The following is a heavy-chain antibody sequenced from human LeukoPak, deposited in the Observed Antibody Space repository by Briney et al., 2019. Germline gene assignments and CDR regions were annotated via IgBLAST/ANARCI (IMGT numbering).Heavy chain of an antibody. Sequence: PGGSLRLSCAASEFTFSSYGMSWVRQAPGKGLEWVSAISGSGGTTYYADSVKGRFTISRDNSKNTLYLQMNSLRAEDTAVYYCARVRSRDDSSGYESFQYYFDYWGQGTLVTVSS. CDR2: ISGSGGTT. CDR3: ARVRSRDDSSGYESFQYYFDY. CDR1: EFTFSSYG. V-gene: IGHV3-23*01. J-gene: IGHJ4*02. D-gene: IGHD3-22*01.